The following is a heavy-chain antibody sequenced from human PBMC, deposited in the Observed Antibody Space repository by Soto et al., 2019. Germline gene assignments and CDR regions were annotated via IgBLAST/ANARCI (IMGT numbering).Heavy chain of an antibody. V-gene: IGHV4-39*01. Sequence: QLQLQESGPGLVKPSETLSLTCTVSGGSVTSSDYYWAWIRQPPGKGLEWIGTIHYSGSTYYNPYLGGRVPLSGDTSKSQVALKLSSVTAADTAVFSCARHNAYGDHIDYWGQGNLVTVSS. J-gene: IGHJ4*02. CDR1: GGSVTSSDYY. D-gene: IGHD4-17*01. CDR2: IHYSGST. CDR3: ARHNAYGDHIDY.